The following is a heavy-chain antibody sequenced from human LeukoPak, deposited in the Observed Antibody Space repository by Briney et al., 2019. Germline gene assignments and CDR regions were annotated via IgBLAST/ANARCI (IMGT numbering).Heavy chain of an antibody. J-gene: IGHJ4*02. CDR3: ARALGVVFDY. CDR1: GDTVSSNLAT. V-gene: IGHV6-1*01. CDR2: TYYRSKWSN. Sequence: SQTLSLTCVISGDTVSSNLATWNWIRQSPSRGLEWLGRTYYRSKWSNDYAVSVNSRLTINPDTSKSHFSLQLSFVTPEDTALYFCARALGVVFDYWGQGTLVTVSS. D-gene: IGHD2-8*01.